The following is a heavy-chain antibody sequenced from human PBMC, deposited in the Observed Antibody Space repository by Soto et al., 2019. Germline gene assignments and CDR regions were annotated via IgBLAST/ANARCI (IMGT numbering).Heavy chain of an antibody. Sequence: ASVKVSCKASGYTFTSYYMHWVRQAPGQGLEWMGIINPSGGSTSYAQKFQGRVTMTRDTSTSAVYMELSSLRSEDTAVYYCARAYCGGDCYSGGVYYYYGMDVWGQGTTVTVSS. CDR1: GYTFTSYY. CDR3: ARAYCGGDCYSGGVYYYYGMDV. D-gene: IGHD2-21*02. J-gene: IGHJ6*02. CDR2: INPSGGST. V-gene: IGHV1-46*01.